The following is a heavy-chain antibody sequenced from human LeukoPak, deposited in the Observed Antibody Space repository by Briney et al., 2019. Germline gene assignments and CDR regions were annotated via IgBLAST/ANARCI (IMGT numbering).Heavy chain of an antibody. Sequence: GGSLRLSCAASGFSFASYSMSWVRQAPGKGLEWVSAISGSGGSTYYADSVKGRFTISRDNSKNTLYLQMNSLRAEDTAVYYCANRFLEWLPFDYWGQGTLVTVSS. J-gene: IGHJ4*02. CDR3: ANRFLEWLPFDY. V-gene: IGHV3-23*01. CDR1: GFSFASYS. CDR2: ISGSGGST. D-gene: IGHD3-3*01.